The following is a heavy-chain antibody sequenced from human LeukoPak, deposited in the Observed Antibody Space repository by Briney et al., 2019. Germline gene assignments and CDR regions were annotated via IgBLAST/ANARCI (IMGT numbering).Heavy chain of an antibody. D-gene: IGHD3-3*01. Sequence: SETLSLTCTVSGGSISSYYWSWIRQPPGKGLEWIGYIYYSGSTNYNPSLKSRVTISVDTSKNQFSLKLSSVTAADTAVYYCARYDFWSGYYGYWGQGTLVTVSS. CDR2: IYYSGST. CDR1: GGSISSYY. V-gene: IGHV4-59*01. CDR3: ARYDFWSGYYGY. J-gene: IGHJ4*02.